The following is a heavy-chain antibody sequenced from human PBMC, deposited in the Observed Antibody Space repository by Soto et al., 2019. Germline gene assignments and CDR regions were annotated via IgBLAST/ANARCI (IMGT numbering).Heavy chain of an antibody. J-gene: IGHJ6*02. V-gene: IGHV3-21*01. CDR3: ARDSEALWFGELLDV. CDR2: ISSSSSYI. Sequence: GGSLRLSCAASGFTFSSYSMNWVRQAPGKGLEWVSSISSSSSYIYYADSVKGRFTISRDNAKNSLYLQMNSLRAEDTAVYYCARDSEALWFGELLDVWGQGTTVTVSS. D-gene: IGHD3-10*01. CDR1: GFTFSSYS.